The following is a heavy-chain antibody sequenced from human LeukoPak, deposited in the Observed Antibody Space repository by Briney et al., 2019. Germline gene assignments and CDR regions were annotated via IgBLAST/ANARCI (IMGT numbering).Heavy chain of an antibody. CDR2: VIPVFGPP. D-gene: IGHD2-2*02. J-gene: IGHJ4*02. Sequence: GASVKVSCKASGDTFTRYVISWVRQAPGRGLEWMGRVIPVFGPPNYAQKFQGRVTITADKSTSTAYLELSSLRSEDTAVYYCATEALEGGFCGSTSCYRFYFDYWGQGSLVTVSS. CDR3: ATEALEGGFCGSTSCYRFYFDY. V-gene: IGHV1-69*06. CDR1: GDTFTRYV.